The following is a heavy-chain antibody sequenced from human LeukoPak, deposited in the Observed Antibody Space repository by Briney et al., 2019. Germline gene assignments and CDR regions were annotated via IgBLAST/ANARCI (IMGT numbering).Heavy chain of an antibody. Sequence: GRSLRLSCAASGFTFSSYAIHWVRQAPGKGLEWVAFISNNERNKDYADSVKGRFTISRDNSKNTLYLQVNSLRPEDTVVYYCTRDLSGHYSIDYWGQGTLVTVSS. CDR3: TRDLSGHYSIDY. CDR2: ISNNERNK. D-gene: IGHD3-22*01. CDR1: GFTFSSYA. J-gene: IGHJ4*02. V-gene: IGHV3-30*04.